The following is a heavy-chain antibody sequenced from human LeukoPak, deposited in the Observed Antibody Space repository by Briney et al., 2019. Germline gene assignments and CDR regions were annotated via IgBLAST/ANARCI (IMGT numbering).Heavy chain of an antibody. CDR3: ASYRYGSSFAFDI. V-gene: IGHV3-66*01. CDR2: IYSGGST. D-gene: IGHD6-6*01. CDR1: GFTVSTNY. Sequence: GGSLRLSCGASGFTVSTNYMSWVRQAPRKGLEWVSIIYSGGSTYYADSVKGRFTTSRDNSKNTLYLQMNSLRAEDTAVYYCASYRYGSSFAFDIWGQGTMVTVSS. J-gene: IGHJ3*02.